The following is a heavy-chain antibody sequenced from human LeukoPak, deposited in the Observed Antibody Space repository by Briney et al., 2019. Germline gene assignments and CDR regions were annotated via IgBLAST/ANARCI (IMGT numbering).Heavy chain of an antibody. CDR3: AKDKRPPALPRNYYGMDV. D-gene: IGHD2-15*01. CDR2: ISYDGSNK. CDR1: GFTFSSYG. J-gene: IGHJ6*04. V-gene: IGHV3-30*18. Sequence: GRSLRLFCAASGFTFSSYGMHWVRQAPGKGLEWVAVISYDGSNKYYADSVKGRFTISRDNSKNTLYLQMNSLRAEDTAVYYCAKDKRPPALPRNYYGMDVWGKGTTVTVSS.